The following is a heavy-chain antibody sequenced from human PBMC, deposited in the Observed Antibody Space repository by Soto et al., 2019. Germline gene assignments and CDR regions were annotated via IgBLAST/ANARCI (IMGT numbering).Heavy chain of an antibody. CDR3: ARDRDCSSTSCYRYYFDY. V-gene: IGHV3-33*01. CDR2: IWHDGSNK. Sequence: LRLSCAASGFTFSRYGMHWVRQAPGKGLEWVAVIWHDGSNKNYAESVKGRFTISRDNSKNTLYLQMNSLRAEDTAVYYCARDRDCSSTSCYRYYFDYWGQGTLVTVSS. J-gene: IGHJ4*02. CDR1: GFTFSRYG. D-gene: IGHD2-2*01.